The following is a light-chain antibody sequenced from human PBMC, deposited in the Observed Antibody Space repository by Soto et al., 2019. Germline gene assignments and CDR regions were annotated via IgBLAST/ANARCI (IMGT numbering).Light chain of an antibody. V-gene: IGLV2-23*01. Sequence: QAVVTQPASVSGSPGQSITISCTGTSSDIGIYNLVSWYQQHPGKAPKLMIYEGTKGPSGVSNRFSGSKSGNTASLTISGLQAEDEADYYCCSYAGSGTYVFGGGTKVTVL. CDR1: SSDIGIYNL. CDR3: CSYAGSGTYV. J-gene: IGLJ1*01. CDR2: EGT.